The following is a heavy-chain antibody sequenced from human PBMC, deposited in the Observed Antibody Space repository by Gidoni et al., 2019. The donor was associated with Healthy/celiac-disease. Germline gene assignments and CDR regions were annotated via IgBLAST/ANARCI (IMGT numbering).Heavy chain of an antibody. D-gene: IGHD3-10*01. CDR2: IIPIFGTA. CDR1: GGTFSSYA. J-gene: IGHJ6*02. Sequence: GGTFSSYAISWVRQAPGQGLEWMGGIIPIFGTANYAQKFQGRVTITADESTSTAYMELSSLRSEDTAVYYCARGRGEPYPSMDVWGQGTTVTVSS. V-gene: IGHV1-69*01. CDR3: ARGRGEPYPSMDV.